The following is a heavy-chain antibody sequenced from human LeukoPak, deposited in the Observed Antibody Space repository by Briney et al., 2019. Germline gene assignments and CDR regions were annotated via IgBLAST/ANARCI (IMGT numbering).Heavy chain of an antibody. CDR1: GFTFSSYD. CDR3: AKKSAMGWFDP. D-gene: IGHD2-2*01. CDR2: ITGSGGST. V-gene: IGHV3-23*01. Sequence: GGSLRLSCAASGFTFSSYDMSWVRQAPGKGLEWVSVITGSGGSTDYADSVKGRFTISRDNAKNTLHLQMKSLRAEETAVYYCAKKSAMGWFDPWGQGTLVTVSS. J-gene: IGHJ5*02.